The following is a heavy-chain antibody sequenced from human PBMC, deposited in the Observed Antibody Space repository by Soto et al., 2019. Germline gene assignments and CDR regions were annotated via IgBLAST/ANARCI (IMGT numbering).Heavy chain of an antibody. CDR3: ARPGRDLWSGRYYFDF. CDR1: GFAFSSYG. V-gene: IGHV3-30*03. J-gene: IGHJ4*02. Sequence: QVQLVESGGGVAQPGRSLRLSCAASGFAFSSYGMHWVRQAPGKGLEWVAVISYDGSIIYYADSVKGRFTISRDNSKNTLYLQMNSLRAEDTAVYYCARPGRDLWSGRYYFDFWGQGTLVTVSS. D-gene: IGHD3-3*01. CDR2: ISYDGSII.